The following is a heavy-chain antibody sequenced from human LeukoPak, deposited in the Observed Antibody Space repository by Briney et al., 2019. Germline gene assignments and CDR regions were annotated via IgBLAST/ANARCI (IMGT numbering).Heavy chain of an antibody. V-gene: IGHV4-39*07. CDR1: GGSISSGGYY. CDR2: INHSGST. Sequence: SETLSLTCTVSGGSISSGGYYWSWIRQPPGKGLEWIGEINHSGSTNYNPSLKSRVTISVDTSKNQFSLKLSSVTAADTAVYYCARVKVRGQVGDWGQGTLVTVSS. J-gene: IGHJ4*02. CDR3: ARVKVRGQVGD. D-gene: IGHD3-10*01.